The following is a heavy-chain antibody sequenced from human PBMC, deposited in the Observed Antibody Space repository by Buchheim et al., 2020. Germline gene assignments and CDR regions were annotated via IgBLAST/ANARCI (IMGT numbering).Heavy chain of an antibody. CDR1: GGSIGSYY. J-gene: IGHJ6*02. V-gene: IGHV4-59*01. Sequence: QVQLQESGPGLVKPSETLSLTCTVSGGSIGSYYWSWIRQPPGKGLEWIGYIYYSGSTNYNTSLKSRVTISVDTYKNQFSLKLSSVTAADTAVYYCARDEVVYSSGRYYYYYGMDVWGQGTT. CDR3: ARDEVVYSSGRYYYYYGMDV. D-gene: IGHD6-19*01. CDR2: IYYSGST.